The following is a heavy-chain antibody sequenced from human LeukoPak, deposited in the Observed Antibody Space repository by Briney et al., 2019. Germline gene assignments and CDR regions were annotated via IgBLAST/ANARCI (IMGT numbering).Heavy chain of an antibody. CDR2: IIPVFDQA. Sequence: SVKVSCKASGGTFKDYVITWVRQAPGQGLEWVGGIIPVFDQAKYAQSFQGRVTITADESTTTAYMGLSSLKSEDTAVFFCGTGSYLRGFDYWGQGTLITVSS. CDR1: GGTFKDYV. CDR3: GTGSYLRGFDY. D-gene: IGHD3-10*01. J-gene: IGHJ4*02. V-gene: IGHV1-69*01.